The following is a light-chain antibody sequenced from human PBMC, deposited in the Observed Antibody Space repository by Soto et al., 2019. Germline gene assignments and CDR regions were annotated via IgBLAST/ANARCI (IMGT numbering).Light chain of an antibody. CDR3: SSYTSSSTRV. CDR1: SSDVGGYNY. CDR2: EVS. J-gene: IGLJ2*01. Sequence: QSALTQPASVSGSPGQSITISCTGTSSDVGGYNYVSWYQQHPGKAPKLMIYEVSNRPSGVSNRFSGSKSGNTASLTISGLQSDYESDYYCSSYTSSSTRVFGGGTQLTVL. V-gene: IGLV2-14*01.